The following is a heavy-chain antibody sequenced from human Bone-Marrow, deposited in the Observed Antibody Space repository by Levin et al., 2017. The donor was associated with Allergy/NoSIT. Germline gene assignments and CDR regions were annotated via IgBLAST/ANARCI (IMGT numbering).Heavy chain of an antibody. J-gene: IGHJ4*02. D-gene: IGHD1-26*01. CDR3: AKDQIVGATPGGYFDY. CDR2: ISGSGGST. CDR1: GFTFSSYA. Sequence: GGSLRLSCAASGFTFSSYAMSWVRQAPGKGLEWVSAISGSGGSTYYADSVKGRFTISRDNSKNTLYLQMNSLRAEDTAVYYCAKDQIVGATPGGYFDYWGQGTLVTVSS. V-gene: IGHV3-23*01.